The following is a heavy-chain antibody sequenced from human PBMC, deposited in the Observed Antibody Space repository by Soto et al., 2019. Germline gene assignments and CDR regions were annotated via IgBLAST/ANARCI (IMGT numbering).Heavy chain of an antibody. V-gene: IGHV4-34*01. D-gene: IGHD3-10*01. J-gene: IGHJ5*02. Sequence: SETLSLTCAVYGGSFSGYYWSWIRQPPGKGLEWIGEINHSGSTNYNPSLKSRVTISVDTSKNQFSLKLSSVTAADTAVYYCARSKWFGDPRGWFDPWGQGTLVTVSS. CDR2: INHSGST. CDR3: ARSKWFGDPRGWFDP. CDR1: GGSFSGYY.